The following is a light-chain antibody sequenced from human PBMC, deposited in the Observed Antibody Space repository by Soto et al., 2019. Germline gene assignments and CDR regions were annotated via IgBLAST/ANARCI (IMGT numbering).Light chain of an antibody. CDR2: DAS. CDR3: QQYSGLRT. CDR1: QNINYW. V-gene: IGKV1-5*01. J-gene: IGKJ1*01. Sequence: DIQMTQSPSTLSASVGDRVTITCQASQNINYWVAWYQQKLGSPPKLLIYDASNLGHGVPSRFSGGGSGTQFTLNISSLRPDDVATYYCQQYSGLRTFGRGTKVEI.